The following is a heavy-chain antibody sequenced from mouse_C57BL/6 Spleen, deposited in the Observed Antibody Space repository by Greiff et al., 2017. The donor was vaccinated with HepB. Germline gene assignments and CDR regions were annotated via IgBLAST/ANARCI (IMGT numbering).Heavy chain of an antibody. CDR3: ARAGGPYYFDY. V-gene: IGHV3-6*01. CDR1: GYSITSGYY. J-gene: IGHJ2*01. D-gene: IGHD3-1*01. CDR2: ISYDGSN. Sequence: EVQLQESGPGLVKPSQSLSLTCSVTGYSITSGYYWNWIRQFPGNKLEWMGYISYDGSNNYNPSLKNRISITRDTSKNQFFLKLNSVTTEDTATYYCARAGGPYYFDYWGQGTTLTVSS.